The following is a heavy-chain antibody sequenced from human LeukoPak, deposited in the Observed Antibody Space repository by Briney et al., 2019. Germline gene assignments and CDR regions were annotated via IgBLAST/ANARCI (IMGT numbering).Heavy chain of an antibody. J-gene: IGHJ5*02. Sequence: ASVKVSCKASGYTFTGYYMHWVRQAPGQGLEWMGWINPNSGGTNYAQKFQGRVTMTRDTSISTAYMELSRLRSDDTAVYYCARTRYSSSCRLDPWGQGTLVTVSS. V-gene: IGHV1-2*02. D-gene: IGHD6-13*01. CDR2: INPNSGGT. CDR1: GYTFTGYY. CDR3: ARTRYSSSCRLDP.